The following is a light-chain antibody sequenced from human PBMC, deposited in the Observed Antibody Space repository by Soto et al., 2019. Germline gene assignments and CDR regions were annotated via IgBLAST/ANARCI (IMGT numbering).Light chain of an antibody. Sequence: QSALTQPRSVSGSPGQSVTISCTGTSSDVGGYNYVSWYQQHPGKAPKLMIYDVSKRPSGVPDRFSGSKSGNTASLTISGLQAEDEADYYCCSLVFGGGTKPPS. CDR2: DVS. CDR1: SSDVGGYNY. CDR3: CSLV. J-gene: IGLJ2*01. V-gene: IGLV2-11*01.